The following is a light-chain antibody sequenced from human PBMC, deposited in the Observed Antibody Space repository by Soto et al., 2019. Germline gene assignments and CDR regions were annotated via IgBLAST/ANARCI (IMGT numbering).Light chain of an antibody. V-gene: IGKV1-6*01. CDR3: LQDYSYPRT. Sequence: AIQMTQSPSSLSASVGARVLITCRASQAIRTELGWYQQRPGKAPKLLIYGTSNLQSGVPSRFIGSGSGTDFTLTINGLQPEDFATYYCLQDYSYPRTFGQGTKVDVK. CDR1: QAIRTE. CDR2: GTS. J-gene: IGKJ1*01.